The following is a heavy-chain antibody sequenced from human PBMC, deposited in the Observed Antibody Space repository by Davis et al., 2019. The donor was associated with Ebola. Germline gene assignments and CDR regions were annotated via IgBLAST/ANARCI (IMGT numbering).Heavy chain of an antibody. V-gene: IGHV1-18*01. CDR1: GYTFTNYA. J-gene: IGHJ4*02. CDR2: ISAYNGHT. Sequence: AASVTVSCKASGYTFTNYAVTWLRRAPGQGLEWMAWISAYNGHTNYAQKFQGRLTLTTDTSTSTVYMELRSLTSDDTAEYYGARGRNGGWDFDYWGQGTRVTVSS. D-gene: IGHD6-19*01. CDR3: ARGRNGGWDFDY.